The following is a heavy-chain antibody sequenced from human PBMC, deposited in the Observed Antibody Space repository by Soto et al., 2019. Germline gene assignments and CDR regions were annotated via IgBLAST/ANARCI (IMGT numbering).Heavy chain of an antibody. D-gene: IGHD6-13*01. CDR2: IIPILGIA. CDR3: ARGARIAAAGTVDYYSYGMDV. J-gene: IGHJ6*02. Sequence: GASVKVSCKASGGTFSSYTISWVRQAPGQGLEWMGRIIPILGIANYAQKFQGRVTITADKSTSTAYMELSSLGSEDTAVYYCARGARIAAAGTVDYYSYGMDVWGQGTTVTVSS. V-gene: IGHV1-69*02. CDR1: GGTFSSYT.